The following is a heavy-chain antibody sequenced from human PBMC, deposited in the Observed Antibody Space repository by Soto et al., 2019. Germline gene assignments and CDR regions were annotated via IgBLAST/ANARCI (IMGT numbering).Heavy chain of an antibody. D-gene: IGHD4-17*01. V-gene: IGHV4-39*01. Sequence: SETLSLTCTVSGGSISSSSNHWGWIRQPPGKGLEWIGNIYYSENTYYNPSLKRRVTISVDTSKNQFSLRLTSVTAEDPAFYYWATHPPYGPLDHWGQGTLVTVSS. CDR3: ATHPPYGPLDH. CDR2: IYYSENT. CDR1: GGSISSSSNH. J-gene: IGHJ4*02.